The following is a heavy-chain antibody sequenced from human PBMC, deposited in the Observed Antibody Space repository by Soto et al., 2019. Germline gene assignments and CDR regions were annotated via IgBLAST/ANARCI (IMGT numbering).Heavy chain of an antibody. J-gene: IGHJ4*02. V-gene: IGHV5-51*01. CDR3: ARAYYYDSSGSIGDY. Sequence: PGESLKISCKGSGYSFTSYWIXWVXXMXGKGLEWMGIIYPGDSDTRYSPSFQGQVTISADKSISTAYLQWSSLKASDTAMYYCARAYYYDSSGSIGDYWGQGTLVTVSS. CDR1: GYSFTSYW. D-gene: IGHD3-22*01. CDR2: IYPGDSDT.